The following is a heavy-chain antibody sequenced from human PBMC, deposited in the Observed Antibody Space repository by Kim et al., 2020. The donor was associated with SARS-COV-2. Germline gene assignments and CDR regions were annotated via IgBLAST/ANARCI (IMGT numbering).Heavy chain of an antibody. D-gene: IGHD1-26*01. V-gene: IGHV3-21*01. Sequence: GGSLRLSCAASGFTFSSYSMNWVRQAPGKGLEWVSSISSSSSYIYYADSVKGRFTISRDNAKNSLYLQMNSLRAEDTAVYYCARVTGELPEYYFDYWGQGTLVTVSS. CDR2: ISSSSSYI. CDR1: GFTFSSYS. CDR3: ARVTGELPEYYFDY. J-gene: IGHJ4*02.